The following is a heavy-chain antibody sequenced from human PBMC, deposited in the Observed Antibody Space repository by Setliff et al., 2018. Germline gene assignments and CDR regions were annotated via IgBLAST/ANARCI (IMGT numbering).Heavy chain of an antibody. Sequence: GGSLRLSCTASGLTFSNCWMSWVRQSPGKGLEWVANINQDGSGKYYVDSVKGRFTISRDNAKNSLSLQMNSLRVEDTAIYYCAKSPHDFWSGRVFFDYWGQGILVTVSS. V-gene: IGHV3-7*03. J-gene: IGHJ4*01. CDR3: AKSPHDFWSGRVFFDY. D-gene: IGHD3-3*01. CDR2: INQDGSGK. CDR1: GLTFSNCW.